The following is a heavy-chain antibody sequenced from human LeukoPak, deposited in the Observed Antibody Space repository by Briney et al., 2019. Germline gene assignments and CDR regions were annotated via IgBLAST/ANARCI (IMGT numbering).Heavy chain of an antibody. CDR2: IIPIFGTA. CDR3: AREFCSGGNCYGAFDY. D-gene: IGHD2-15*01. J-gene: IGHJ4*02. Sequence: ASVKVSCKASGGTFSSYAISWVRQAPGQGLEWMGGIIPIFGTANYAQKFQGRVTITADESTSTAYMELSSLRSEDTAVYYCAREFCSGGNCYGAFDYWGQGTLVTVSS. CDR1: GGTFSSYA. V-gene: IGHV1-69*13.